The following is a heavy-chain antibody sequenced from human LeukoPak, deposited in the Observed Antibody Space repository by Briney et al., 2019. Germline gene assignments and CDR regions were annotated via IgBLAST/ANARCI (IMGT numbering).Heavy chain of an antibody. V-gene: IGHV7-4-1*02. Sequence: ASVKVSCKASGYTFTSYAMNWVRQAPGQGLEWMGWINTNTGNPTYAQGFTGRFVFSLDTSVSTAYLQISSLKAEDTAVYYCAREGIQLWLGPAWDNWFDPWGQGTLVTVSS. J-gene: IGHJ5*02. CDR3: AREGIQLWLGPAWDNWFDP. CDR2: INTNTGNP. CDR1: GYTFTSYA. D-gene: IGHD5-18*01.